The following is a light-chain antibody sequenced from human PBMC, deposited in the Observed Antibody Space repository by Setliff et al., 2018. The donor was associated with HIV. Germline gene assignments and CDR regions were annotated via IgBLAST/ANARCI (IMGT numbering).Light chain of an antibody. J-gene: IGLJ1*01. CDR3: CSNTGSNTYV. CDR1: SSDVGRYNL. CDR2: QST. V-gene: IGLV2-23*01. Sequence: QSALTQPASVSVSPRQSITISCTGTSSDVGRYNLVSWYQQHPGKAPKLMTYQSTKRPSGVSNRYSGSKSGNTASLTISGLQAEDEADYYCCSNTGSNTYVFGTGTKV.